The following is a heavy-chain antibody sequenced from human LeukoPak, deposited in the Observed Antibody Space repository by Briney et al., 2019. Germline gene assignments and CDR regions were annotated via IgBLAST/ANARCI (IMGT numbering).Heavy chain of an antibody. V-gene: IGHV4-39*01. J-gene: IGHJ6*03. D-gene: IGHD4-23*01. CDR2: IYYSGST. CDR1: GGSPSSSSYY. Sequence: SQTLSLTCTVSGGSPSSSSYYWGWIRDPPGKGLEWIGSIYYSGSTYYNPSLKSRVTISVDTSKNQFSLKLSSVTAADTAVYYCARPTIYGGKYYYYMDVWGKGTTVTVSS. CDR3: ARPTIYGGKYYYYMDV.